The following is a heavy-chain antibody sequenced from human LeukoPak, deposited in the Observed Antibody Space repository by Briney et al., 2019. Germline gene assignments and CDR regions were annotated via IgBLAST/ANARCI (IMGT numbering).Heavy chain of an antibody. D-gene: IGHD5-18*01. CDR1: GGSISSGGYY. CDR3: ARGSQYSRGNWFDP. J-gene: IGHJ5*02. CDR2: IYYSGST. V-gene: IGHV4-31*03. Sequence: SETLSLTCTVSGGSISSGGYYWSWIRQHPGKGLEWIGYIYYSGSTYYNPSLKSRVTISVDTSKNQFSLKLSSVTAADTAVYYCARGSQYSRGNWFDPWGQGTLVTVSS.